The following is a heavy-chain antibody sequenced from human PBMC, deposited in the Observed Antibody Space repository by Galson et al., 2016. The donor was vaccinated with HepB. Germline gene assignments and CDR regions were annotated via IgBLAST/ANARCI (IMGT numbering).Heavy chain of an antibody. D-gene: IGHD3-10*01. CDR2: ISNSGANT. CDR1: GFTFSLSA. CDR3: AKEAWRGFFEI. J-gene: IGHJ3*02. V-gene: IGHV3-23*01. Sequence: SLRLSCAASGFTFSLSAMNWVRQAPGKGLEWVSSISNSGANTYYADSVKGRFTISRDNANNTLSLQMNSLRADDTAVYYCAKEAWRGFFEIWGQGTKVTVSS.